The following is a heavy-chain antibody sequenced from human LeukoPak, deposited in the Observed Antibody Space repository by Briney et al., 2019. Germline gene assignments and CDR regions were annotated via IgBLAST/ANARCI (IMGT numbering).Heavy chain of an antibody. CDR3: ARDSGITGTTGAIDY. CDR2: INANSGGT. V-gene: IGHV1-2*06. J-gene: IGHJ4*02. CDR1: GYTFTDYY. D-gene: IGHD1-20*01. Sequence: VNVSCKASGYTFTDYYMHWVRQAPGQGLEWMGRINANSGGTNYAQQFQGRVTMTRDTSITTAYMELSRLRSDDTAVYYCARDSGITGTTGAIDYWGQGTLVTVSS.